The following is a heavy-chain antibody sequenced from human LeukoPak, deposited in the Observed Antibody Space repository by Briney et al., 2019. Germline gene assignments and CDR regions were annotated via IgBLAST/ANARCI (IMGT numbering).Heavy chain of an antibody. J-gene: IGHJ1*01. CDR2: IRYDGSNK. CDR1: GFTFSTFW. CDR3: AKDIGAVAGPEYFQH. V-gene: IGHV3-30*02. Sequence: GGSLRLSCAASGFTFSTFWMSWVRQAPGKGLEWVAFIRYDGSNKYYADSVKGRFTISRDNSKNTLYLQMNSLRAEDTAVYYCAKDIGAVAGPEYFQHWGQGTLVTVSS. D-gene: IGHD6-19*01.